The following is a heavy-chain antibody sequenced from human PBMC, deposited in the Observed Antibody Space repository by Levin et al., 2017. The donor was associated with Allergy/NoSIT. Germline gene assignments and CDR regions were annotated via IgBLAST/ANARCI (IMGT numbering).Heavy chain of an antibody. J-gene: IGHJ6*02. D-gene: IGHD3-10*01. V-gene: IGHV4-31*03. CDR2: ISYSGHA. CDR3: ARDECAWFGECYGMDD. Sequence: PSETLSLTCTVSGDSITRGDNYWSWIRQYPGKGLEWIGFISYSGHAHYNPSLKSRLSMSLDTSKNQFSLSLTSVPVADTAVYYCARDECAWFGECYGMDDWGQGTTVIVSS. CDR1: GDSITRGDNY.